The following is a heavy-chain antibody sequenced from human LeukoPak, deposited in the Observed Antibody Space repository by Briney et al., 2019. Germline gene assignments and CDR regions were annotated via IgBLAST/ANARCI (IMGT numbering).Heavy chain of an antibody. V-gene: IGHV7-4-1*02. CDR2: INTNTGNP. Sequence: ASVKVSCKASGYTFTSYAMNWVRQAPGQGLEWMGWINTNTGNPTYAQGFTGRFVFSLDTSVSTAYLQISSLKAEDTAVHYCARDRGLYGNYYYGMDVWGQGTTVTVSS. D-gene: IGHD3-10*01. CDR1: GYTFTSYA. J-gene: IGHJ6*02. CDR3: ARDRGLYGNYYYGMDV.